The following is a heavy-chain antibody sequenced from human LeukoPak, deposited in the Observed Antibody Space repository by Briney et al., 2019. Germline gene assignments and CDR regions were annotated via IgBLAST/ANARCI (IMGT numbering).Heavy chain of an antibody. V-gene: IGHV4-39*01. CDR2: VYYTGTT. J-gene: IGHJ4*02. D-gene: IGHD6-19*01. Sequence: MPSETLSLTCTVSGGSISSRNYYWGWIRQPPGKGLEWIGGVYYTGTTYSNPSLKSRVTISVDTSKNQFSLRLSSVTAADTAVYYCARHVSVAVTNFFDYWGQGTLVTVSS. CDR1: GGSISSRNYY. CDR3: ARHVSVAVTNFFDY.